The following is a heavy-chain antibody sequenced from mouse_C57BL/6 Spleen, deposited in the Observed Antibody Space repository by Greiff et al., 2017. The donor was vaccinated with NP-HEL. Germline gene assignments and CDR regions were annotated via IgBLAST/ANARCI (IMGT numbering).Heavy chain of an antibody. D-gene: IGHD1-1*01. V-gene: IGHV1-69*01. CDR3: ARKDYGVATGYFDY. CDR1: GYTFTSYW. Sequence: QVQLQQPGAELVMPGASVKLSCKASGYTFTSYWMHWVKQRPGQGLEWIGEIDPSDSYTNYNQKFKGKSTLTVDKSSSTAYMQLSSLTSEDSAVYYCARKDYGVATGYFDYWGQGTTLTVSS. J-gene: IGHJ2*01. CDR2: IDPSDSYT.